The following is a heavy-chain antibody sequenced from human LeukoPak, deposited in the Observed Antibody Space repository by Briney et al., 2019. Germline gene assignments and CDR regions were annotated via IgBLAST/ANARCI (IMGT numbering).Heavy chain of an antibody. CDR3: AEVYYDSMPGY. V-gene: IGHV3-30*18. CDR2: ISYDGSNK. Sequence: GGSLRLSCAASGFTFSSYGMHWVRQAPGKGLEWVAVISYDGSNKYYADSVKGRFTISRDNSKNTLYLQMNSLRAEDTAVYYCAEVYYDSMPGYWGQGTLVTVSS. J-gene: IGHJ4*02. D-gene: IGHD3-22*01. CDR1: GFTFSSYG.